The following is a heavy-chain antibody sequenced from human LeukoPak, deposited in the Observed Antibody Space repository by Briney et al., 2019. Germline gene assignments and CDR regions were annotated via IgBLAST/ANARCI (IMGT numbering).Heavy chain of an antibody. D-gene: IGHD3-10*01. Sequence: SETLSLTCAVSGYSISSGYYWGWIRQPPGKGLEWIGTIYYSGTTYYNPALKSRVTISVDTSENQFSLKLSSVTAADTAVYYCARHSASGSYYLFDSWGQGTLVTVSS. CDR3: ARHSASGSYYLFDS. CDR2: IYYSGTT. V-gene: IGHV4-38-2*01. CDR1: GYSISSGYY. J-gene: IGHJ4*02.